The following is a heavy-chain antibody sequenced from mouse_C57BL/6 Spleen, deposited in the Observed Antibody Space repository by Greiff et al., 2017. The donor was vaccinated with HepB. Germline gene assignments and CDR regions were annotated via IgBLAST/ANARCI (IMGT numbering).Heavy chain of an antibody. Sequence: DVKLVESGAELVRPGASVKLSCTASGFNIKDDYMHWVKQRPEQGLEWIGWIDPENGDTEYASKFQGKATITADTSSNTAYLQLSSLTSEDTAVYYCTRGGFSFDYWGQGTTLTVSS. J-gene: IGHJ2*01. CDR2: IDPENGDT. CDR3: TRGGFSFDY. CDR1: GFNIKDDY. V-gene: IGHV14-4*01.